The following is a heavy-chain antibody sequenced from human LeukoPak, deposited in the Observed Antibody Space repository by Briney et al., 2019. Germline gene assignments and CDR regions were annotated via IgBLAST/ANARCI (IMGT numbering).Heavy chain of an antibody. D-gene: IGHD1-7*01. J-gene: IGHJ3*02. V-gene: IGHV1-69*05. Sequence: SVKVSGKASGGTFSSYAISWVRQAPGQGLEWMGGIIPIFGTANYAQKFQGRVTITTDESTSTAYMELSSLRSEDTAVYYCATQGITGTTQRVNDAFDIWGQGTMVTVSS. CDR2: IIPIFGTA. CDR3: ATQGITGTTQRVNDAFDI. CDR1: GGTFSSYA.